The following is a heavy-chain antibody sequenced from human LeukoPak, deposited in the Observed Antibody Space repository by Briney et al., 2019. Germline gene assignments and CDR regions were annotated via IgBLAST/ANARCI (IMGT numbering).Heavy chain of an antibody. D-gene: IGHD1-26*01. J-gene: IGHJ4*02. CDR2: SSNSGST. CDR1: GGSISSYY. V-gene: IGHV4-59*08. CDR3: ARQASGSYFFDY. Sequence: SETLSLTCAVSGGSISSYYWTWLRQPPGKGLEWIGYSSNSGSTKYNSSLKSRVTILVDTSKNQFSLRLTSVTAADSAVYYCARQASGSYFFDYWGQGALVTVSS.